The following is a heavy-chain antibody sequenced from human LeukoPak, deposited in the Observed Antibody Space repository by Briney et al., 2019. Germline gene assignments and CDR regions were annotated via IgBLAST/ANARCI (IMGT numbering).Heavy chain of an antibody. CDR2: INPNSGGT. CDR1: GYTFTGYY. Sequence: ASVKVSCKASGYTFTGYYMHWVRQAPGQGLEWMGWINPNSGGTNYAQKFQGRVTMTRNTSIGTAYMELSSLRSEDTAVYYCARGVLWFGETFDYWGQGTLVTVSS. D-gene: IGHD3-10*01. V-gene: IGHV1-2*02. J-gene: IGHJ4*02. CDR3: ARGVLWFGETFDY.